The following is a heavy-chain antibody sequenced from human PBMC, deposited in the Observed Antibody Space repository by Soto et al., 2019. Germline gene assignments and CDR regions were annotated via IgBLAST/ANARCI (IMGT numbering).Heavy chain of an antibody. V-gene: IGHV3-74*01. D-gene: IGHD2-21*02. CDR1: GFTFSSYW. CDR3: AREHLSYVMGGNSKSAFDI. J-gene: IGHJ3*02. CDR2: INSDGSST. Sequence: EVQLVESGGGLVQPGGSLRLSCAASGFTFSSYWMHWVRQAPGKGLVWVSRINSDGSSTSYADSVKGRFTISRDNAKNTLYLQMNSLRAEDTAVYYCAREHLSYVMGGNSKSAFDIWGQGTMVTVSS.